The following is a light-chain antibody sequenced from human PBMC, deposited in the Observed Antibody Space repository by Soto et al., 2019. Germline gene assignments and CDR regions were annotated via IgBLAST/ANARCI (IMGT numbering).Light chain of an antibody. Sequence: QSALTQPPSASGSPGQSVAISCTGTASDIGGYSFVSWYQQHPGKAPKLLIYDVNKRPSGVRDRFSGSKSGNTASLTVSGLQAEDEAEYYCSAHGGTNPYVFGTGTKVTVL. CDR3: SAHGGTNPYV. J-gene: IGLJ1*01. V-gene: IGLV2-8*01. CDR1: ASDIGGYSF. CDR2: DVN.